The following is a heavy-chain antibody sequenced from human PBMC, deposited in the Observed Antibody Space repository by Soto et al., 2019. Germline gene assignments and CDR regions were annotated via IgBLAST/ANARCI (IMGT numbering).Heavy chain of an antibody. CDR2: INHSGST. CDR1: GGSFSGYY. D-gene: IGHD6-13*01. J-gene: IGHJ4*02. Sequence: ETLSLTCAVYGGSFSGYYWSWIRQPPGKGLEWIGEINHSGSTNYNPSLKSRVTISVDTSKNQFSLKLSSVTAADTAVYYCAREKGGYVHDYWGQGTLVTVSS. CDR3: AREKGGYVHDY. V-gene: IGHV4-34*01.